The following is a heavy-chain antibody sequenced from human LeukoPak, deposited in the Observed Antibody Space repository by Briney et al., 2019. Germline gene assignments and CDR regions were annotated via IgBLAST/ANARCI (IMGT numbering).Heavy chain of an antibody. J-gene: IGHJ4*02. CDR3: TRDIRWELPGLDN. Sequence: GVSLRLSCAASGFTFSNAWMRWVRQTPGKGLEWFGRIKSKTDGGTTDYAAPVKGRFTISRDDSKNTMYLEMNSLKTEDTAVYYCTRDIRWELPGLDNWGQGTLVTVSS. D-gene: IGHD1-26*01. CDR1: GFTFSNAW. CDR2: IKSKTDGGTT. V-gene: IGHV3-15*01.